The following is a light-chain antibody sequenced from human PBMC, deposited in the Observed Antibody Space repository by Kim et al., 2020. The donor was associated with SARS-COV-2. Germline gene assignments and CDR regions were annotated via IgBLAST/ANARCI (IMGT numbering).Light chain of an antibody. CDR3: NFRDGNSNSYV. CDR1: SLRSYY. V-gene: IGLV3-19*01. Sequence: SSELTQDPAVSVALGQTVRITCQGDSLRSYYASWYQQKPGQAPVLVIYGKNNRPSGIPDRFSGSSSGNTASLTITGAQAGDEADYYCNFRDGNSNSYVFGTGTKVT. J-gene: IGLJ1*01. CDR2: GKN.